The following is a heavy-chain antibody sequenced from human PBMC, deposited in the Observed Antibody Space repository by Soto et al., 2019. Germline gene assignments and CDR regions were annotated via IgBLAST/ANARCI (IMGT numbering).Heavy chain of an antibody. CDR3: ATRRDGYIS. D-gene: IGHD5-12*01. V-gene: IGHV5-51*01. CDR2: IYPGDSDT. Sequence: GESLKISCKASGYRFSSYWCGWVRQMPGKGLEWMGIIYPGDSDTRYSPSFQGQVTISADKSISTAYLQWSSLKASDNAMYYCATRRDGYISWGQGTLVTVFS. J-gene: IGHJ5*02. CDR1: GYRFSSYW.